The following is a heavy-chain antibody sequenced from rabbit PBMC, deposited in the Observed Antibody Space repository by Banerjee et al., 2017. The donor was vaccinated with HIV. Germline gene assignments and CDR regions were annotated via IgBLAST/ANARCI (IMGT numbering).Heavy chain of an antibody. V-gene: IGHV1S7*01. CDR2: IDPVFGSA. CDR1: NSYY. Sequence: NSYYMSWVRQAPGKGLEWIGYIDPVFGSAYYASWVNGRFSISRENTQNTVSLQLNSLTAADTATYFCARGGGLWGPGTLVTVS. J-gene: IGHJ4*01. CDR3: ARGGGL.